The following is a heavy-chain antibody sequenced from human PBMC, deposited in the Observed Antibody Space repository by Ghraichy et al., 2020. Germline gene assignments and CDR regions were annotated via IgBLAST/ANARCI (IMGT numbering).Heavy chain of an antibody. D-gene: IGHD3-10*01. CDR2: IYSGGAT. J-gene: IGHJ6*03. CDR1: GFTVSSIY. V-gene: IGHV3-53*01. Sequence: GGSLRLSCAVSGFTVSSIYLSWVRQPPGQGLEWLSVIYSGGATNYEDSAKGRFTISRDNSKNKLYLEMNSLRVDDTAVYYCAREYYINNYSPHMDVWGKGTTVTVSS. CDR3: AREYYINNYSPHMDV.